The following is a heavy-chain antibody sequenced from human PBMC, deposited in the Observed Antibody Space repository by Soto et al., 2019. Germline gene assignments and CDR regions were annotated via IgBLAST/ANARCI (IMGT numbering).Heavy chain of an antibody. Sequence: GESLKISCKGSGYSFTSYWIGWVRQMPGKGLDWMGIIYPVDSDTRYSPSFQGQVTISADNSISTAYLQWSSLKASDAAMYYCARPSYSSSRYYGMDVWGQGTTVTVSS. J-gene: IGHJ6*02. CDR3: ARPSYSSSRYYGMDV. CDR1: GYSFTSYW. V-gene: IGHV5-51*01. CDR2: IYPVDSDT. D-gene: IGHD6-6*01.